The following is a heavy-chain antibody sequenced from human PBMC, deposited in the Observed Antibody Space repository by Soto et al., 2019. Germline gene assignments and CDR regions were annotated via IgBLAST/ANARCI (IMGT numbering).Heavy chain of an antibody. J-gene: IGHJ6*04. Sequence: QVQLQQWGAGVLKPSETLSLPCAVYSGSFSGYYWGWIRQTPAKGLELIGEINDSGSTTHNPSLKRRVTRLVVTPKDQLALKLSSVTPAHAAVYYCASGVFVLFGKLSRRGGYIYAVDVRCTGTKLSVPS. CDR1: SGSFSGYY. V-gene: IGHV4-34*01. CDR2: INDSGST. CDR3: ASGVFVLFGKLSRRGGYIYAVDV. D-gene: IGHD3-10*01.